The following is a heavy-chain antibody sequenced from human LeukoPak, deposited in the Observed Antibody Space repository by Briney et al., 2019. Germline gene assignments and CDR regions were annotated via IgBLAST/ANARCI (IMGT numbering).Heavy chain of an antibody. CDR2: INPNSGDT. CDR1: GYTFTGYY. V-gene: IGHV1-2*02. D-gene: IGHD3-22*01. Sequence: ASVTVSCKASGYTFTGYYLHWVRQAPGQGLEWMGWINPNSGDTNYAPKFQGRVTMTRDTSISTAYMELSRLTSDDTAVYYCASYYYDSSGHYQEVYWGQGTLVTVSS. J-gene: IGHJ4*02. CDR3: ASYYYDSSGHYQEVY.